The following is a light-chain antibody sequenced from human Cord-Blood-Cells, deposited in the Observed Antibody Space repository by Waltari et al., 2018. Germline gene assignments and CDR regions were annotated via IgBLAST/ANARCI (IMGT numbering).Light chain of an antibody. CDR1: SIHGAGDTF. Sequence: QSTLTKLRSQSGCPGTSVTTSCTSTSIHGAGDTFLPWYQQHPGKAPKLMIYDVSKRPSGVPDRFSGSKSGNTASLTISGLQAEDEADYYCCSYAGSYTWVFGGGTKLTVL. J-gene: IGLJ3*02. CDR3: CSYAGSYTWV. CDR2: DVS. V-gene: IGLV2-11*01.